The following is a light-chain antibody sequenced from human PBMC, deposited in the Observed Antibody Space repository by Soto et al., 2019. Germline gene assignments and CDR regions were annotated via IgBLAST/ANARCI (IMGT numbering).Light chain of an antibody. CDR2: AAS. V-gene: IGKV1-39*01. CDR3: QQSCTTPPLT. Sequence: DIQLTQSPSSLSAAVGDRVTITCRASETISMYLNWYQQKPGQAPILLISAASSLQSGVPSRFTGSGSGTDFTFTIISLQLEDFATYYCQQSCTTPPLTFGGGTKVEIK. CDR1: ETISMY. J-gene: IGKJ4*01.